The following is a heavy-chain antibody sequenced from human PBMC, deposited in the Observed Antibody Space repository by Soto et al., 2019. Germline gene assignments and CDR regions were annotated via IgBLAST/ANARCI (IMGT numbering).Heavy chain of an antibody. CDR1: GFTFDDYA. D-gene: IGHD3-22*01. CDR3: AKDVTGVGYYLDY. Sequence: GGSLRLSCAASGFTFDDYAMHWVRQAPGKGLEWVSGISRNSANIGYAESVKGRFTISRDNAKNSLYLRMNSLRPEDTALYYCAKDVTGVGYYLDYWGQGALVTVS. J-gene: IGHJ4*02. CDR2: ISRNSANI. V-gene: IGHV3-9*01.